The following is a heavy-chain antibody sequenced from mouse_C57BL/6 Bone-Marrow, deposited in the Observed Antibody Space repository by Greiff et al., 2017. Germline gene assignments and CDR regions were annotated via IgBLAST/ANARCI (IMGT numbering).Heavy chain of an antibody. D-gene: IGHD4-1*01. CDR1: GYTFTSYW. J-gene: IGHJ2*01. Sequence: QVHVKQPGAELVMPGASVKLSCKASGYTFTSYWMHWVKQRPGQGLEWIGAIDPSDSYTNYNQKFKGKSTLTVDKSSSTAYMQLSSLTSEDSAVYYCERDWYFDYWGQGTTLTVSS. CDR3: ERDWYFDY. CDR2: IDPSDSYT. V-gene: IGHV1-69*01.